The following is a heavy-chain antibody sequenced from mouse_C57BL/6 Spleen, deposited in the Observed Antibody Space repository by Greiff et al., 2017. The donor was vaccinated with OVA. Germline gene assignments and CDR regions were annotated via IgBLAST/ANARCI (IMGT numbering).Heavy chain of an antibody. Sequence: VQLQQSGAELAKPGASVKLSCKASGYTFTSYWMHWVKQRPGQGLEWLGYLTPRSGYTKYKQKFKDKATLTADKSSSTAYMQLSSLTYEDSAVYYCARDARGAMDYWGQGTSVTVSS. CDR3: ARDARGAMDY. V-gene: IGHV1-7*01. CDR2: LTPRSGYT. D-gene: IGHD3-1*01. CDR1: GYTFTSYW. J-gene: IGHJ4*01.